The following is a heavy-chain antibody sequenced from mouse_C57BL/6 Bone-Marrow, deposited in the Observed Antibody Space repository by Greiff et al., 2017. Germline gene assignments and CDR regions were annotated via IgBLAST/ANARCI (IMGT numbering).Heavy chain of an antibody. CDR1: GFTFSDYG. CDR2: ISSGSSTI. CDR3: ARPLTGYFDY. J-gene: IGHJ2*01. D-gene: IGHD4-1*01. V-gene: IGHV5-17*01. Sequence: EVMLVESGGGLVKPGGSLKLSCAASGFTFSDYGMHWVRQAPEQGLEWVAYISSGSSTIYYADTVKGRFTISRDNAKNTLFLQMTSLRSEDTAMYYCARPLTGYFDYWGQGTTLTVSS.